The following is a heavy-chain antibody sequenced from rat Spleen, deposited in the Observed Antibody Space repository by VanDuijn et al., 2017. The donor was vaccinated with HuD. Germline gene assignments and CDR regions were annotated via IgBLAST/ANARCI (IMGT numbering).Heavy chain of an antibody. CDR3: ATTPLYYSGDPYYFDY. D-gene: IGHD1-1*01. V-gene: IGHV5-58*01. J-gene: IGHJ3*01. CDR2: INTDGGST. Sequence: EVQLVETGGGLVQPGRSLKLSCVASGFTFSGYWMYWIRQAPGKGLEWVSSINTDGGSTYYPDSVKGRFTISRDNAENTVYLQMNSLRSEDAATYYCATTPLYYSGDPYYFDYWGQGTLVTVSS. CDR1: GFTFSGYW.